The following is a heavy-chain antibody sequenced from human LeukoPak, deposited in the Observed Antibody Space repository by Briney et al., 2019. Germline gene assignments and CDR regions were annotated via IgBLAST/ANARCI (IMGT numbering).Heavy chain of an antibody. CDR3: ARDLEVRGVLYYFDY. CDR1: GYSFTGYY. V-gene: IGHV1-2*02. CDR2: INPNSGGT. Sequence: ASVKVSCKPSGYSFTGYYMHWVRQAPGQGLELMGWINPNSGGTNYAQKFQDRVTMTRDTSISTAYMELSRLRSDDTAVYYCARDLEVRGVLYYFDYWGQGTLVTVSS. J-gene: IGHJ4*02. D-gene: IGHD3-10*01.